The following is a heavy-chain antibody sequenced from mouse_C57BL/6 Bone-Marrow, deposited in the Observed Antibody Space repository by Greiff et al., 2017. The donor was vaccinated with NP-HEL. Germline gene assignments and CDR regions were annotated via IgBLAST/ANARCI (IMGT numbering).Heavy chain of an antibody. CDR3: TTGLRYCDV. CDR1: GFNIKDAY. D-gene: IGHD2-4*01. V-gene: IGHV14-4*01. J-gene: IGHJ1*03. Sequence: EVQLQQSGAELVRPGASVKLSCTASGFNIKDAYMHWVKQSPEQGLEWIGWIDPENGDTEYASKFQGKATITADTSSNTAYLQLSSLTSEDTAVYYCTTGLRYCDVWGTGTTVTVSS. CDR2: IDPENGDT.